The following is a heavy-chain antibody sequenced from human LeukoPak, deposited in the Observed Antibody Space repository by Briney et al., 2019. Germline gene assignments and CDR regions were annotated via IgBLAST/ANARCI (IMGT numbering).Heavy chain of an antibody. CDR3: AREYYDFWSGYAKPYYYYYYYMDV. J-gene: IGHJ6*03. CDR2: ISSSSSTI. Sequence: GGSLRLSCAASGFTFSSYIMNWVRQAPGKGLEWVSYISSSSSTIYYADSVKGRFTISRDNAKNSLYLQMNSLRDEDTAVYYCAREYYDFWSGYAKPYYYYYYYMDVWGKGTTVTVSS. CDR1: GFTFSSYI. D-gene: IGHD3-3*01. V-gene: IGHV3-48*02.